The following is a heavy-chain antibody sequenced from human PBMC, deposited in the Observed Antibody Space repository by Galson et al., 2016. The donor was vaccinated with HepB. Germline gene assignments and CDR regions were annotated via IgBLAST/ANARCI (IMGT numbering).Heavy chain of an antibody. CDR2: IFYFDNT. CDR1: GASVSSTGYY. CDR3: ASDSTYGNF. J-gene: IGHJ4*02. V-gene: IGHV4-61*08. D-gene: IGHD3-10*01. Sequence: ETLSLTCTVSGASVSSTGYYWSWIRQPPGKGLEWIGYIFYFDNTNYNPSLKSRVTISVDTSKNQFSLKLNSVAAADTAVYYCASDSTYGNFWGQGTLATVSS.